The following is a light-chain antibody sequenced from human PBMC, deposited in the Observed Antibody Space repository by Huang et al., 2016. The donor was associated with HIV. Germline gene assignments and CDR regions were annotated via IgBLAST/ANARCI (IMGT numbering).Light chain of an antibody. Sequence: ETVLTQSPATLSLSPGERATLSCRASQSVNSYLAWYQQKPGQTPRLLIYDASNRATGIPGRFSGSGSGTDVTLTISSLEPEDVAVYYCQQRKYWPPITFGQGTRLEIK. CDR3: QQRKYWPPIT. V-gene: IGKV3-11*01. CDR1: QSVNSY. J-gene: IGKJ5*01. CDR2: DAS.